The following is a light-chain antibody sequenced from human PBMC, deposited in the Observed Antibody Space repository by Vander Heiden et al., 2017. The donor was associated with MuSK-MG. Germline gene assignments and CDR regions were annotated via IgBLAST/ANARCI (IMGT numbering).Light chain of an antibody. Sequence: IQMTQSPSSLSASVGDRVTITCRASQSIHSYLNWYQQRPGKAPKLLIYAASSLQSGVPSRFSGSGSGTDFTLTSSRLQPEDFATYYWQQSYSSPLFGPGTKVEI. CDR3: QQSYSSPL. CDR2: AAS. V-gene: IGKV1-39*01. CDR1: QSIHSY. J-gene: IGKJ3*01.